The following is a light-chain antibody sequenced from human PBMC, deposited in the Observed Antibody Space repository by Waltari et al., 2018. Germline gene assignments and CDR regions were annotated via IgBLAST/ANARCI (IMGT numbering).Light chain of an antibody. CDR1: QEISNW. Sequence: TQITHPHPSVSASEGDRLTIPCRASQEISNWLAWYQQKRGKAPDLLIYASSSVQGGVPSRFSGSGSGTDFTLTISSLQPEDFATYYCQQAKSFPISFGPGTKVEIK. CDR2: ASS. CDR3: QQAKSFPIS. V-gene: IGKV1-12*01. J-gene: IGKJ3*01.